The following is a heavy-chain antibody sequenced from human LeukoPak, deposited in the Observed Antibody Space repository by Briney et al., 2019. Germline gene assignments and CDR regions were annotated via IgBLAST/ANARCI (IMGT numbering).Heavy chain of an antibody. J-gene: IGHJ4*02. CDR3: AKDILGSNDY. CDR1: GFTFSSYN. Sequence: PGGFLRLSCAASGFTFSSYNMNWVRQAPGKGLEWVSSITSGSSYIYYADSVKGRFTISRDNAKNSLYLQMNSLRAEDTAVYYCAKDILGSNDYWGQGTLVTVSS. CDR2: ITSGSSYI. V-gene: IGHV3-21*04. D-gene: IGHD1-26*01.